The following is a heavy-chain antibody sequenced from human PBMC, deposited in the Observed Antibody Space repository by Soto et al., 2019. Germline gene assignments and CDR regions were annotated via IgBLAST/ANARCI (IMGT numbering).Heavy chain of an antibody. CDR1: GFTVSINY. Sequence: EVQLVESGGGLIQPGGSLRLSCAASGFTVSINYMSWVRQAPGKGLEWVSVIYSGGSTYYADSVKGRFTISRDNSKNTLYLQMNSLRAEDTAVYYCARDNSGYYYGMDVWGQGTTVTVSS. CDR3: ARDNSGYYYGMDV. D-gene: IGHD6-25*01. J-gene: IGHJ6*02. CDR2: IYSGGST. V-gene: IGHV3-53*01.